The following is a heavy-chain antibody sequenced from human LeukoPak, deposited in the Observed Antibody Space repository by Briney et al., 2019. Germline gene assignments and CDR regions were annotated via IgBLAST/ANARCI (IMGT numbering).Heavy chain of an antibody. V-gene: IGHV4-59*01. J-gene: IGHJ3*02. D-gene: IGHD3-22*01. CDR3: AGASLYYDSSGQRTFDI. CDR2: IYYSGGT. CDR1: GGSISSYY. Sequence: SETLSLTCTVSGGSISSYYWNWIRQPPGKGLEWIGYIYYSGGTNYNPSLKSRVTISLDTSKNQFSLKLSSVTAADTAVCYCAGASLYYDSSGQRTFDIWGQGTMVTVSS.